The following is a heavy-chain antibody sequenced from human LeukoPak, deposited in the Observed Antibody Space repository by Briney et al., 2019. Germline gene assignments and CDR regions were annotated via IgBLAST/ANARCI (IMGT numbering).Heavy chain of an antibody. Sequence: GGSLRLSCAASGFTFSSYEMNWVRQAPGKGLEWVSYISSSGSTIYYADSVKVRFTISRDNAKNSLYLQMNSLRAEDTAVYYCARASSSVDAFDIWGQGTMVTVSS. CDR2: ISSSGSTI. V-gene: IGHV3-48*03. D-gene: IGHD3-22*01. CDR3: ARASSSVDAFDI. J-gene: IGHJ3*02. CDR1: GFTFSSYE.